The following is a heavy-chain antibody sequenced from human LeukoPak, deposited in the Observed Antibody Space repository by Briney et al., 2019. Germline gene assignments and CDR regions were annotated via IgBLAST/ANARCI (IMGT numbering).Heavy chain of an antibody. CDR2: IKQDGSEK. CDR3: AKLAAADDY. J-gene: IGHJ4*02. Sequence: GGTLRLSCAASGFTFRPYGMTWVRQAPGKGLEWVANIKQDGSEKNYVDSVKGRFTISRDNSKNTLYLQMNSLRAEDTAVYYCAKLAAADDYWGQGTLVTVSS. D-gene: IGHD6-13*01. V-gene: IGHV3-7*01. CDR1: GFTFRPYG.